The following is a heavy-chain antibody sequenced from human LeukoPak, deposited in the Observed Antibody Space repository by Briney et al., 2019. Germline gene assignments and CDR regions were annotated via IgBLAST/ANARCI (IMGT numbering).Heavy chain of an antibody. V-gene: IGHV1-24*01. J-gene: IGHJ6*03. CDR1: GGTFSSYA. CDR3: ATGPSGALLGFPYYYYYYMDV. Sequence: GASVKVSCKASGGTFSSYAISWVRQAPGKGLEWMGGFDPEDGETIYAQKFQGRVTMTEDTSTDTAYMELSSLRSEDTAVYYCATGPSGALLGFPYYYYYYMDVWGKGTTVTVSS. D-gene: IGHD3-10*01. CDR2: FDPEDGET.